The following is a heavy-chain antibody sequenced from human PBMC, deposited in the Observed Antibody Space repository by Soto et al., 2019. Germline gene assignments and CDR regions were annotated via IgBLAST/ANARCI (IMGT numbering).Heavy chain of an antibody. D-gene: IGHD2-8*02. Sequence: LSLTCTVSGASITGSSYWSWTRQPAGKGLEWIGRFSLSGTTSYNPSLRSRVTMSADVSKNQFSLRLTSVTAADTALYYCARGMTPPGAPAWYYFDSWGQGTLVTVSS. CDR1: GASITGSSY. CDR2: FSLSGTT. CDR3: ARGMTPPGAPAWYYFDS. J-gene: IGHJ4*02. V-gene: IGHV4-4*07.